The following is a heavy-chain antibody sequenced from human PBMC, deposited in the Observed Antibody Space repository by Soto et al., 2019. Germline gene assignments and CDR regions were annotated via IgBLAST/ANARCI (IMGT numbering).Heavy chain of an antibody. CDR2: IWYDGSNK. CDR3: ARDLILDGYRAGNWFDP. Sequence: PGGSLRLSCAASGFTSSSYGMHWVRQAPGKGLEWVAVIWYDGSNKYYADSVKGRFTISRDNSKNTLYLQMNSLRAEDTAVYYRARDLILDGYRAGNWFDPWGQGTLVTVSS. CDR1: GFTSSSYG. J-gene: IGHJ5*02. V-gene: IGHV3-33*01. D-gene: IGHD5-12*01.